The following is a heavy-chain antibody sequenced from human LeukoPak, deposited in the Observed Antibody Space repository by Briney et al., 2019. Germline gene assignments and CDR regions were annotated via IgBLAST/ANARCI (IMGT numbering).Heavy chain of an antibody. CDR1: GGSISSSSYY. J-gene: IGHJ4*02. CDR3: ARESRLRWLYDY. D-gene: IGHD4-23*01. CDR2: IYYSGST. Sequence: PSETLSLTCTVSGGSISSSSYYWGCIRQPPGNGLEWIGSIYYSGSTYYNPSLKSRVTISVDTSKNQFSLKLSSVAAADTAVYYCARESRLRWLYDYWGQGTLVTVSS. V-gene: IGHV4-39*07.